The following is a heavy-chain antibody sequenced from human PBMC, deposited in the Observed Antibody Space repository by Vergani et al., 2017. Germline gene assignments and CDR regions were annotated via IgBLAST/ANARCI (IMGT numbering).Heavy chain of an antibody. CDR2: ISWDGDST. CDR1: GFTFDDYA. V-gene: IGHV3-43D*04. CDR3: AKDGGADYGDNWACFES. D-gene: IGHD4-17*01. J-gene: IGHJ4*02. Sequence: EVQLVESGGGLVKPGGSLRLSCAASGFTFDDYAMHWVRQAPGKGLEWVSLISWDGDSTYYADSVKGRFTISRDSSKNFLYLQMNNLSRDDTAFDFCAKDGGADYGDNWACFESWGQGTLVTVSS.